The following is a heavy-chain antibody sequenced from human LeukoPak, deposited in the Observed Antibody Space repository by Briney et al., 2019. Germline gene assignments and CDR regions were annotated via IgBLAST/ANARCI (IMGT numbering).Heavy chain of an antibody. V-gene: IGHV1-18*01. D-gene: IGHD2-2*01. CDR2: ISANNNNT. CDR3: ARAPYHTFDY. J-gene: IGHJ4*02. Sequence: ATVKVSCKASGGTFSSYAISWVRQAPGQGLEWMGRISANNNNTDNVQKLQGRVTMTTDTSTSTAYMELRSLRSDDTAVYYCARAPYHTFDYWGQGTLVTVSS. CDR1: GGTFSSYA.